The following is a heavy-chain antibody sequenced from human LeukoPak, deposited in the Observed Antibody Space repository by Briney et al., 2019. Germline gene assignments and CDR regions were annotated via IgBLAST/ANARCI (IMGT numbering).Heavy chain of an antibody. V-gene: IGHV3-23*01. Sequence: PGGSLRLSCAASGFTFSSYGMSWVRQAPGKGLEWVSAISGSGGSTYYADSVKGRFTISRDNSKNTLYLQMNSLRAEDTAVYYCAKSVGRKGITMVRGVIIGDYMDVWGKGTTVTISS. CDR1: GFTFSSYG. J-gene: IGHJ6*03. CDR2: ISGSGGST. D-gene: IGHD3-10*01. CDR3: AKSVGRKGITMVRGVIIGDYMDV.